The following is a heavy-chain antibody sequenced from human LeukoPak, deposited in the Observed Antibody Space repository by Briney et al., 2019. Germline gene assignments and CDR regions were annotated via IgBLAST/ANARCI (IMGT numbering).Heavy chain of an antibody. Sequence: GGSLRLSCAAPGFTFSSSAMNWVRQAPGKGLEWVSIISMRGGSAFYADSVKGRFTFSRDNSKNMLYLQMTSLRAEDTAVYYCAKQALLLILRNYFDYWGQGTLVTVSS. CDR1: GFTFSSSA. D-gene: IGHD4-17*01. V-gene: IGHV3-23*01. J-gene: IGHJ4*02. CDR2: ISMRGGSA. CDR3: AKQALLLILRNYFDY.